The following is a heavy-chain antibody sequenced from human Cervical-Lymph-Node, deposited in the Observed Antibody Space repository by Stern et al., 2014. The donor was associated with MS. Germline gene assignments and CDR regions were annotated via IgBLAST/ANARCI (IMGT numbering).Heavy chain of an antibody. J-gene: IGHJ5*02. Sequence: QVQLQESGPGLVKPSGTLSLTCAVSGGSISSSNWWRWVRQPPGKGLEGIGEIYHSGSTNSNPSLKSRVTLSVDKSKTQFSLKLSSVTAADTAVYYCARDRGRAAAGNSPWFDPWGQGTLVTVSS. CDR3: ARDRGRAAAGNSPWFDP. CDR1: GGSISSSNW. CDR2: IYHSGST. D-gene: IGHD6-13*01. V-gene: IGHV4-4*02.